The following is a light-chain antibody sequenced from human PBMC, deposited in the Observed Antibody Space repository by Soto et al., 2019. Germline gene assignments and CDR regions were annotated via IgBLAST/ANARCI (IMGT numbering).Light chain of an antibody. CDR1: SSDIGGSNW. Sequence: QSALTQPASGSGSPGQSITISCNGTSSDIGGSNWVSWYQQHPGRAPKLIIFVVSGRPSGVSDRFSGSRSDNTASLTISGLQAEDEAHYYCTSHSSSGTLAVFGTGTKVTLL. CDR3: TSHSSSGTLAV. CDR2: VVS. V-gene: IGLV2-14*01. J-gene: IGLJ1*01.